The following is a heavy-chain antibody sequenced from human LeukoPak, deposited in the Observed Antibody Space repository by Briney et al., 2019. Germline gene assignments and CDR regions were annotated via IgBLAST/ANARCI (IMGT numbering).Heavy chain of an antibody. CDR1: GGTFSSSA. J-gene: IGHJ6*02. V-gene: IGHV1-69*04. Sequence: SVTVSFKASGGTFSSSAISWVRQAPGQGLEWMGRIIPSLAIANYAQKFQGRVTIIADKSTSTAYMELSSLRSEDTAVYYCARVIRVVVVAARDDSYYGMDVWGQGTTVTVSS. CDR3: ARVIRVVVVAARDDSYYGMDV. D-gene: IGHD2-15*01. CDR2: IIPSLAIA.